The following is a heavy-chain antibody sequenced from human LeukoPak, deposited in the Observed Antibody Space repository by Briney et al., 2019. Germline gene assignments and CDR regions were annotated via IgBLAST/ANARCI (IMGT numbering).Heavy chain of an antibody. Sequence: GGSLRLSCTASGFTFGDYAMSWVRQAPGKGLEWVGFIRSKAYGGTTEYAASVKGRFTISRDDSKSIAYLQMNSLKTEDTAVYYCTRETIVVVPAGIFYYGMDVWGQGTTVTVSS. J-gene: IGHJ6*02. CDR3: TRETIVVVPAGIFYYGMDV. V-gene: IGHV3-49*04. CDR2: IRSKAYGGTT. CDR1: GFTFGDYA. D-gene: IGHD2-2*01.